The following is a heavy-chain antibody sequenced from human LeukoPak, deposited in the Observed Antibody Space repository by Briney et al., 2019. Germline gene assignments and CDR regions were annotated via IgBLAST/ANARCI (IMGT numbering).Heavy chain of an antibody. Sequence: GGSLRLSCAASGFTFSRYLMHWVRQGPGKELVWVSRINTDGSTTAYAGSVKGRFTISRDNAKNTLYLQMNSLRAEDTAVYYCVRAEMQVGKCTSTSCLFDYWGQGTLVTVSS. D-gene: IGHD2-2*01. V-gene: IGHV3-74*01. J-gene: IGHJ4*02. CDR2: INTDGSTT. CDR3: VRAEMQVGKCTSTSCLFDY. CDR1: GFTFSRYL.